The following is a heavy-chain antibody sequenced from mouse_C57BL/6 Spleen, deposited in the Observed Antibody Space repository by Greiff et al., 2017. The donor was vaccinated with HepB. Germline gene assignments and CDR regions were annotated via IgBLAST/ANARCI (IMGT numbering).Heavy chain of an antibody. CDR2: IDPSDSYT. Sequence: VQLQQPGAELVMPGASVKLSCKASGYTFTSYWMHWVKQRPGQGLEWIGEIDPSDSYTNYNQKFKGKSTLTVDKSSSTAYMQLSSLTSEDSAVYYWARFEGNAMDYWGQGASVTVSS. J-gene: IGHJ4*01. CDR1: GYTFTSYW. CDR3: ARFEGNAMDY. V-gene: IGHV1-69*01.